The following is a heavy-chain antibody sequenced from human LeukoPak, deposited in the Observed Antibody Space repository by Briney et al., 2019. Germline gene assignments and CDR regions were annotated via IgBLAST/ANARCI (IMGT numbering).Heavy chain of an antibody. V-gene: IGHV4-4*08. J-gene: IGHJ2*01. CDR1: GGSIFRYY. CDR2: IYSNGIR. D-gene: IGHD3-16*01. Sequence: SETLSLTCTVSGGSIFRYYFNWIRQPPGKGLEWIGYIYSNGIRSYTPSLRGRGTISIATANNPASLRLRSVTAADTAIYYSAPRAYPASGYFDLWGRGTLVTVSS. CDR3: APRAYPASGYFDL.